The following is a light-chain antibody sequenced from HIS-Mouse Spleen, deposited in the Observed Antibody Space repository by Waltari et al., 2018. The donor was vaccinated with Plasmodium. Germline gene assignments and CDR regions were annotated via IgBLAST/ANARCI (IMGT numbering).Light chain of an antibody. Sequence: SYELTQPPSVSVSPGQTASITCSGDKLGDKYACWYQQKPGQSPVLVIYQDSKRPYGIPERFSGSNPGNTATLTISGTQAMDEADYYCQAWDSSTVVFGGGTKLTVL. J-gene: IGLJ2*01. CDR3: QAWDSSTVV. V-gene: IGLV3-1*01. CDR2: QDS. CDR1: KLGDKY.